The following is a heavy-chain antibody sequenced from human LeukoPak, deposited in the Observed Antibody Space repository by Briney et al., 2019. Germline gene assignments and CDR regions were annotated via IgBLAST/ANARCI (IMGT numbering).Heavy chain of an antibody. CDR3: ARGDIVVVPAAIRGYYYYYMDV. CDR1: GFTFSSYW. J-gene: IGHJ6*03. D-gene: IGHD2-2*02. CDR2: INSDGSST. V-gene: IGHV3-74*01. Sequence: PGGSLRLSCAASGFTFSSYWMHWVRQAPGKGLVWVSRINSDGSSTSYADSVKGRFTISRGNAKNTLYLQMNSLRAEDTAVYYCARGDIVVVPAAIRGYYYYYMDVWGKGTTVTVSS.